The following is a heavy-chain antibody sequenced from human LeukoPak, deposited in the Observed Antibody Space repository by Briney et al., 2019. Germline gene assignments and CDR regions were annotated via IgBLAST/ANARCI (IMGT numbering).Heavy chain of an antibody. V-gene: IGHV3-23*01. CDR3: AKGLSSGWYRGLFGY. CDR1: GFTFSSYA. J-gene: IGHJ4*02. Sequence: GGSLRLSCAASGFTFSSYAMSWVRQAPGKGLEWVSAISGSGGSTYYADSVKGRFTISRDNSKNTLYLQMNSLRAEDTAVHYCAKGLSSGWYRGLFGYWGQGTLVTVSS. CDR2: ISGSGGST. D-gene: IGHD6-19*01.